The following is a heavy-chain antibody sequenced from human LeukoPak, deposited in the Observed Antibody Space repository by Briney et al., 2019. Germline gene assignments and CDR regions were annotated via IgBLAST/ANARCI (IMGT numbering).Heavy chain of an antibody. CDR1: GYTFTSYG. CDR3: AREPHYYDSSGYHNWFDP. J-gene: IGHJ5*02. CDR2: ISAYNGNT. Sequence: SVKGSCKASGYTFTSYGISWVRQAPGQGREWMGWISAYNGNTNYAQKLQGRVTMTTDTSTSTAYMELRSLSSDDTAVYYCAREPHYYDSSGYHNWFDPWGQGTLVTVSS. D-gene: IGHD3-22*01. V-gene: IGHV1-18*01.